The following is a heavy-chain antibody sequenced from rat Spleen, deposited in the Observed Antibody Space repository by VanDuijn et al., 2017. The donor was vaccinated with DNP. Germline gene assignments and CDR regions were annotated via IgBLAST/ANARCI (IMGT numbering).Heavy chain of an antibody. CDR1: GFSITNNFK. J-gene: IGHJ2*01. V-gene: IGHV3-3*01. D-gene: IGHD4-4*01. CDR2: VTNAGST. Sequence: EVLLQESGPGLVKPSQSLSLTCSVTGFSITNNFKWTWIRKFPGKKMEWMGYVTNAGSTEYNPSLKSRLSITTYTSKNTFVLRVNSIATKDTSTYYYAFKLGVFDYWGQGVMVTVSS. CDR3: AFKLGVFDY.